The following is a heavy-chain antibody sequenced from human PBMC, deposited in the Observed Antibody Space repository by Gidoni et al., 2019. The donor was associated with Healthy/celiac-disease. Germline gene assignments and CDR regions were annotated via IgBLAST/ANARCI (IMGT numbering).Heavy chain of an antibody. D-gene: IGHD1-26*01. J-gene: IGHJ6*02. Sequence: EVQLVESGGGLVQPGRSLRLSCAASGFTFDDYAMHWVSGSSWNSGSIGYADSVKGRFTISRDNAKNSLYLQMNSLRAEDTALYYCAKDGSYYDYYYYGMDVWGQGTTVTVSS. V-gene: IGHV3-9*01. CDR3: AKDGSYYDYYYYGMDV. CDR2: SSWNSGSI. CDR1: GFTFDDYA.